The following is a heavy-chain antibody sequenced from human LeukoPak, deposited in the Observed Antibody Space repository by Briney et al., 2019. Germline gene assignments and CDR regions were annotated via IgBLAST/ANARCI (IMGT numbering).Heavy chain of an antibody. Sequence: PSETLSLTCTVSGGSISSYYWSWIRQPPGKGLEWIGYVYYSGSTNYNPSLKSRVTISVDTSKNQFSLKLSSVTAADTAVYYCARRRSSGWSHYYYGMDVWGQGTTVTVSS. CDR3: ARRRSSGWSHYYYGMDV. CDR2: VYYSGST. V-gene: IGHV4-59*08. D-gene: IGHD6-19*01. CDR1: GGSISSYY. J-gene: IGHJ6*02.